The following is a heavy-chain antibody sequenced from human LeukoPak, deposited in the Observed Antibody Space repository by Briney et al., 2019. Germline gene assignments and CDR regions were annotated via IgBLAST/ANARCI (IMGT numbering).Heavy chain of an antibody. CDR1: GGSFSGYY. CDR3: ARGRWLYCSSTSCYHNWFDP. CDR2: INHSGST. D-gene: IGHD2-2*01. V-gene: IGHV4-34*01. Sequence: PSETLSLTCAVYGGSFSGYYWSWIRQPPGKGLEWIGEINHSGSTNYNPSLKSRVTISVDTSKNQFSLKLSSVTAADTAVYYCARGRWLYCSSTSCYHNWFDPWGQGTLVTVSS. J-gene: IGHJ5*02.